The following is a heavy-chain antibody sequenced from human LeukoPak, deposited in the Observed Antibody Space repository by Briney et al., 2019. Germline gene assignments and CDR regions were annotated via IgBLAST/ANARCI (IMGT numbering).Heavy chain of an antibody. CDR2: IYHSGST. D-gene: IGHD1-26*01. J-gene: IGHJ4*02. V-gene: IGHV4-39*01. Sequence: TSSETLSLTCTVSGGSISSSSYYWGWIRQPPGKGLEWIGSIYHSGSTYYNPSLKSRVTISVDTSKNQFSLKLSSVTAADTAVYYCARSRLNSGFDYWGQGTLVTVSS. CDR3: ARSRLNSGFDY. CDR1: GGSISSSSYY.